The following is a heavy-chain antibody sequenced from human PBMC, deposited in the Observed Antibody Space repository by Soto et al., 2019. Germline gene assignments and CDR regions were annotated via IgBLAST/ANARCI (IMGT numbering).Heavy chain of an antibody. CDR2: INAGNGNT. CDR3: ARGTVTVAGWFDP. CDR1: GYTFTSYA. J-gene: IGHJ5*02. D-gene: IGHD2-15*01. Sequence: ASVKVSCKASGYTFTSYAMHWVRQAPGQRLEWMGWINAGNGNTKYSQKFQGRVTITGDTSASTAYMELSSLRSEDTAVYYCARGTVTVAGWFDPWGQGTLVTVSS. V-gene: IGHV1-3*01.